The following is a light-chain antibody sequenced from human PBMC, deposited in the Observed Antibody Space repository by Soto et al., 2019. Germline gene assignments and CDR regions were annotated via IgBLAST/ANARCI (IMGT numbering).Light chain of an antibody. CDR2: ANS. CDR1: SSNIGAGYD. J-gene: IGLJ3*02. Sequence: QSVLTQPPSVSGAPGQRDTISCTESSSNIGAGYDVHWYQQLPGTAPKLLIYANSNRPSGVPDRFSGSKSGTSASLAITGLQAEDEADYYCQSYDSSLSAWVFGGGTKVTVL. V-gene: IGLV1-40*01. CDR3: QSYDSSLSAWV.